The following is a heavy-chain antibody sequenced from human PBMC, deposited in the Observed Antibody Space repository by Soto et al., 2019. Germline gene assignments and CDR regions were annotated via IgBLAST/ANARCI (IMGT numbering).Heavy chain of an antibody. CDR2: INPSGGYT. J-gene: IGHJ5*02. CDR3: ARVGSYGSGEIDP. Sequence: ASVKVSCKASGYTFSSYYMNWVRQAPGQGLEWLGIINPSGGYTTYAQRFLGRVTMTSDTSTSTVHMELGSLTSEDTAVYYCARVGSYGSGEIDPWGQGTLVTVSS. CDR1: GYTFSSYY. D-gene: IGHD3-10*01. V-gene: IGHV1-46*01.